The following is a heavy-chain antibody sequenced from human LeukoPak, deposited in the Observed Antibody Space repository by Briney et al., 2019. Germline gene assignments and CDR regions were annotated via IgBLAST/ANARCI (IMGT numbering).Heavy chain of an antibody. CDR2: ISYDGSNT. CDR1: GFTFSTYT. CDR3: ALLVGATLDFDY. Sequence: PGGSLRLSCAASGFTFSTYTMHWVRQAPGKGLEWVALISYDGSNTYYADSVKGRFTISRDNAKNSLYLQMNSLRAEDTAVYYCALLVGATLDFDYWGQGTLVTVSS. D-gene: IGHD1-26*01. J-gene: IGHJ4*02. V-gene: IGHV3-30*04.